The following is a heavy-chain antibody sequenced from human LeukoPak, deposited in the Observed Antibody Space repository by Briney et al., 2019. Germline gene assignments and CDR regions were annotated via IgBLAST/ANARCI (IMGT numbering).Heavy chain of an antibody. V-gene: IGHV4-59*01. CDR2: IHYSGSS. CDR3: ARGMRGFDY. Sequence: SETLSLTCTVSGGSISSFYWTWIRQPPGKGLEWIGDIHYSGSSNYNPSLKGRVTISVDTSKNQVSLKLSSVTAADTAVYYCARGMRGFDYWGQGTLVTVSS. CDR1: GGSISSFY. D-gene: IGHD2-8*01. J-gene: IGHJ4*02.